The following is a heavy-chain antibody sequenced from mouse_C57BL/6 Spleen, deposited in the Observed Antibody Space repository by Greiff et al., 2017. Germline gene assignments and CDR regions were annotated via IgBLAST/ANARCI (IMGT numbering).Heavy chain of an antibody. CDR2: ISSGSSTI. V-gene: IGHV5-17*01. CDR3: ARPYYYGPAWFAY. Sequence: EVQLVESGGGLVKPGGSLKLSCAASGFTFSDYGMHWVRQAPEKGLEWVAYISSGSSTIYYADTVKGRFTISRDNAKNTLFMQMTSLRSEDTAMYYCARPYYYGPAWFAYWGQGTLVTVSA. CDR1: GFTFSDYG. J-gene: IGHJ3*01. D-gene: IGHD1-1*01.